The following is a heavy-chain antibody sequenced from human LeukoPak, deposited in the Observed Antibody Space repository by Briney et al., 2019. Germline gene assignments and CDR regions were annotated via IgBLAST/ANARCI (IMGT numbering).Heavy chain of an antibody. CDR3: ARSGGYSSPQNY. Sequence: SETLSLTCAVYGGSISSYYWSWIRQPPGKGLEWIGYIYSSGSTNYNSSLKSRVTISVDTSKNQFSLKLTSVTAADTAVYYCARSGGYSSPQNYWGRGTLVTVS. J-gene: IGHJ4*02. D-gene: IGHD6-19*01. CDR1: GGSISSYY. V-gene: IGHV4-59*01. CDR2: IYSSGST.